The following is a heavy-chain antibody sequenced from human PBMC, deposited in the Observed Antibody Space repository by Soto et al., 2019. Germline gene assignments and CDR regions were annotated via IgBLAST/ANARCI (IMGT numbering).Heavy chain of an antibody. CDR1: GYTFTSYA. V-gene: IGHV1-3*01. D-gene: IGHD5-18*01. J-gene: IGHJ4*02. CDR3: ARGLNGYLHYFDY. CDR2: INAGNGNT. Sequence: ASVKVSCKASGYTFTSYAMHWVRQAPGQRLEWMGWINAGNGNTKYSQKFQGRVTITRDTSASTAYMELSSLRSEDTAVYYCARGLNGYLHYFDYSGQGTLVTVSS.